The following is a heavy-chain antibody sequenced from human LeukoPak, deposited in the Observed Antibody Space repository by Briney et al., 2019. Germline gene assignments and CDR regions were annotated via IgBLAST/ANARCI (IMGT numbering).Heavy chain of an antibody. Sequence: SVKVSCKASGGTFSSYAISWVRQAPGQGLEWMGRIIPIFGIANYAQKFQDRVTITADKSTSTAYMELSSLRSEDTAVYYCARDQRREMATIGNAFDIWGQGTMVTVSS. CDR3: ARDQRREMATIGNAFDI. V-gene: IGHV1-69*04. J-gene: IGHJ3*02. D-gene: IGHD5-24*01. CDR1: GGTFSSYA. CDR2: IIPIFGIA.